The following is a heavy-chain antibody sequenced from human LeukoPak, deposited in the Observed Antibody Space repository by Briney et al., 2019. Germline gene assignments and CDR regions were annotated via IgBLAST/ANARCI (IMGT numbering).Heavy chain of an antibody. CDR1: GFSFDDYA. CDR3: ARVKGEGANFDY. V-gene: IGHV3-20*04. Sequence: GGSLRLSCAASGFSFDDYAMHWVRQAPGKGLEWVSGINWNGGSTGYADSVKGRFTISRDNAKKSLYLQMHSLRAEDTAFYYCARVKGEGANFDYWGKGPLVTVSS. J-gene: IGHJ4*02. D-gene: IGHD1-26*01. CDR2: INWNGGST.